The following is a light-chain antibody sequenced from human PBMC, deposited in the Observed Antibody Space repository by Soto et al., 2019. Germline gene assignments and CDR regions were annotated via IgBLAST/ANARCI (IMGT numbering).Light chain of an antibody. CDR1: QSITNY. J-gene: IGKJ2*01. CDR2: AAS. CDR3: QESYSTPPMYT. Sequence: DIQMTQSPSSLSASVGDRVTITCRASQSITNYLNWYQQKPGKAPKLLIYAASNLQSGVPSRFSGSGSGTYFTLTISSRQPEDFATYYCQESYSTPPMYTFGQGTELEIK. V-gene: IGKV1-39*01.